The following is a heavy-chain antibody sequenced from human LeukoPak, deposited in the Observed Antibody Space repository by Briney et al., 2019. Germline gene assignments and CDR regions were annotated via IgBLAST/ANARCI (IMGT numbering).Heavy chain of an antibody. V-gene: IGHV3-23*01. J-gene: IGHJ4*02. CDR2: ISGSGGST. CDR3: AKDLGCSSTSCYREGAGDY. D-gene: IGHD2-2*01. Sequence: GGSLRLSCAASGFTFSSYAMSWVRQAPGKGLEWVSAISGSGGSTYCADSVKGRFTISSDNSKNTLYLQMNSLRAEDTAVYYRAKDLGCSSTSCYREGAGDYWGQGTLVTVSS. CDR1: GFTFSSYA.